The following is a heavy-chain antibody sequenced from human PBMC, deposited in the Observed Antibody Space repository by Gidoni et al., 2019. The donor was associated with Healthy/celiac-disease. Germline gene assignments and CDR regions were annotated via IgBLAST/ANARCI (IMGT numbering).Heavy chain of an antibody. J-gene: IGHJ4*02. CDR2: ISAYNGNT. CDR3: ARERSAATYY. V-gene: IGHV1-18*01. CDR1: GYTFTSYG. D-gene: IGHD2-15*01. Sequence: QVQLVQSGAEVKKPGASVKVACKAAGYTFTSYGISWVRPAPGQGLAWMGWISAYNGNTHYAQTLQVRVTMTTDSSTSTAYMKLRSLRSDDTAVYYFARERSAATYYWGQGTLVTVSS.